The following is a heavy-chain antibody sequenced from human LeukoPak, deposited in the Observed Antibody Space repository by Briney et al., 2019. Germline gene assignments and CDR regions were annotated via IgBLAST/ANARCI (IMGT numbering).Heavy chain of an antibody. V-gene: IGHV4-31*03. J-gene: IGHJ6*02. CDR1: GGSISSGGYY. CDR2: IYYSGST. D-gene: IGHD5-18*01. Sequence: PSETLSLTCTVSGGSISSGGYYWSWIRQHPGKGLEWIGYIYYSGSTYYNPSLKSRVTISVDTSKNQFSLKLSSVTAADTAVYYCARGAYSYGLYGMDVWGQGTTVTVSS. CDR3: ARGAYSYGLYGMDV.